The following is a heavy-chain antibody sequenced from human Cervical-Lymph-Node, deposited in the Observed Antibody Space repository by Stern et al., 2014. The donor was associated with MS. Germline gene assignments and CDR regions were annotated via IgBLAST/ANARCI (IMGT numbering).Heavy chain of an antibody. CDR2: IIPVFDLT. Sequence: QVQLVQSGAELKKPRSSVKVSCQASGGTFGNHGVIWVRQAPGQRLERVGRIIPVFDLTNYAQKFQDRVTITADTSTNSAFLELSSLTSEDTAVYYCGRTLGMPLGTAAMDVWGQGTSVTVSS. CDR3: GRTLGMPLGTAAMDV. CDR1: GGTFGNHG. V-gene: IGHV1-69*09. J-gene: IGHJ6*02. D-gene: IGHD1-1*01.